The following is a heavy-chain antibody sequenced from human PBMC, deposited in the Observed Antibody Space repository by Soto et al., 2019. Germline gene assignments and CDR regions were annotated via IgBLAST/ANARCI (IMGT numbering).Heavy chain of an antibody. J-gene: IGHJ4*02. V-gene: IGHV3-30*18. D-gene: IGHD1-26*01. Sequence: GGSLRLSCAGSGFNFSTYAMDWVRQAPGKGLEWVAVMSYDGSNTYYADSVKGRFTISRDNSKNTLYLQMNSLRPADTGVYYCAKRKRGAPVSYFDFWGQGTLVTVSS. CDR1: GFNFSTYA. CDR3: AKRKRGAPVSYFDF. CDR2: MSYDGSNT.